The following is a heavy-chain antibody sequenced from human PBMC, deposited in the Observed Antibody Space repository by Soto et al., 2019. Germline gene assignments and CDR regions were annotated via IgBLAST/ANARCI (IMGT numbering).Heavy chain of an antibody. CDR2: ISGTGVDT. CDR3: AKDRGYDWGGFDY. CDR1: GFTFSGYA. Sequence: GGSLRLSCAASGFTFSGYAMSWVRQAPGKGQEWVSFISGTGVDTYYADSVKGRFSISRDNSKNTLFLQMNSLRAEDTAVYYCAKDRGYDWGGFDYWGQGTQVTVSS. V-gene: IGHV3-23*01. D-gene: IGHD5-12*01. J-gene: IGHJ4*02.